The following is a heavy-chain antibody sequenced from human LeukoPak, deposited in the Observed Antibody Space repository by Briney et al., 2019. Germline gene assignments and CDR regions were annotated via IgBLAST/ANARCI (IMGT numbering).Heavy chain of an antibody. CDR3: ASASSHRTAAGGDY. V-gene: IGHV3-74*01. D-gene: IGHD6-13*01. CDR2: INGDGGSR. CDR1: GFTFSTYW. Sequence: GGSLRLSCAASGFTFSTYWMHWVRQAPGKGLGGVSRINGDGGSRNYADSVKGRFTISRDNAKNTLYLQMSSLRVEDTAVYYCASASSHRTAAGGDYWGQGTLVTVST. J-gene: IGHJ4*02.